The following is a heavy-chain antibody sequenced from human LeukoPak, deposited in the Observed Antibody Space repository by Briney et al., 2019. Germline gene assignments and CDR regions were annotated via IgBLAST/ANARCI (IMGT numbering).Heavy chain of an antibody. D-gene: IGHD1-26*01. CDR3: ARASGPIKKNRVVQ. CDR2: IFSDGIRK. V-gene: IGHV3-30*12. Sequence: PGMSRSLSCATSGFTFSAYGMEWVPQAPGKGLGWVAIIFSDGIRKYYADSVKRRFTISRDISRSTLYLEMNSLSAEDTAVYYCARASGPIKKNRVVQWGQRTRLTVSS. J-gene: IGHJ4*02. CDR1: GFTFSAYG.